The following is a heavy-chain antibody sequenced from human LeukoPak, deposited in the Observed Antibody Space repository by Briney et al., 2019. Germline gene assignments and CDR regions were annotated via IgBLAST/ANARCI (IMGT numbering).Heavy chain of an antibody. CDR3: AKWGDYDILTGYCVSDF. J-gene: IGHJ4*02. V-gene: IGHV3-23*01. CDR1: GFIFRNYA. CDR2: ITGSGDTT. Sequence: GGSLRLSCAASGFIFRNYAMSWVRQAPGKGLEWVSAITGSGDTTYYADSVKGRFTISRDNSKNTLYVEMNTLRAEDTAVYYCAKWGDYDILTGYCVSDFWGQGTLVTVSS. D-gene: IGHD3-9*01.